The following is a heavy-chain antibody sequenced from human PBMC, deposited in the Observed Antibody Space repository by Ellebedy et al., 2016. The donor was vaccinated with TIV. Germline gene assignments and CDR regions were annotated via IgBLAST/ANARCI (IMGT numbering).Heavy chain of an antibody. CDR2: ISSSSSYI. CDR1: GFPFSSYA. D-gene: IGHD4-17*01. Sequence: GESLKISCAASGFPFSSYALHWVRQAPGKGLEWVSSISSSSSYIYYADSVKGRFTISRDNAKNSLYLQMNSLRAEDTAVYYCAIGLGESQDYWGQGTLVTVSS. CDR3: AIGLGESQDY. V-gene: IGHV3-21*01. J-gene: IGHJ4*02.